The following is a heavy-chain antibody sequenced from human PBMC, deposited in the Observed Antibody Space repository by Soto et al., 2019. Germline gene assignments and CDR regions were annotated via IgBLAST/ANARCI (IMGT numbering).Heavy chain of an antibody. V-gene: IGHV1-69*01. D-gene: IGHD3-22*01. CDR3: ARGTYDSSGYYYNYYYGMDV. CDR2: IIPIFGTA. J-gene: IGHJ6*02. Sequence: QVQLVQSGAEVKKPGSSVKVSCKASGGTFSSYAISWVRQAPGQGLEWMGGIIPIFGTANYAQKFQGRVTITADESTSTDYIELRSLRSEDTAVYYCARGTYDSSGYYYNYYYGMDVWGQGTTVTVSS. CDR1: GGTFSSYA.